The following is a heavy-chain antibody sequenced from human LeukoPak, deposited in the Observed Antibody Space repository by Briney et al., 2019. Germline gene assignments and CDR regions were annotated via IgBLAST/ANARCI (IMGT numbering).Heavy chain of an antibody. V-gene: IGHV3-30-3*01. CDR2: ISYDGSNK. J-gene: IGHJ1*01. CDR1: GFTFSSYA. CDR3: ARGCSSTSCYRSGYFQH. Sequence: PGGSLRLSCAASGFTFSSYAMHWVRQAPGKGLEWVAVISYDGSNKYYADSVKGRFTISRDNSRNTLYLQMNSLRAEDTAVYYCARGCSSTSCYRSGYFQHWGRGTLVTVSS. D-gene: IGHD2-2*02.